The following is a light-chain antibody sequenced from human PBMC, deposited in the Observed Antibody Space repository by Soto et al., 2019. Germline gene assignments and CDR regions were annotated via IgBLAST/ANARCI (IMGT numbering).Light chain of an antibody. J-gene: IGKJ1*01. Sequence: DIQMTQSPSTLSASVGYIFTITCRASQTISTWMAWYQQKPVKATKLLVYDASTLQSGVASRLSGSGSGKEFTRISSGLQTDDSATYYCQQYTNTNNTWMFGQGTKVDIK. V-gene: IGKV1-5*01. CDR1: QTISTW. CDR2: DAS. CDR3: QQYTNTNNTWM.